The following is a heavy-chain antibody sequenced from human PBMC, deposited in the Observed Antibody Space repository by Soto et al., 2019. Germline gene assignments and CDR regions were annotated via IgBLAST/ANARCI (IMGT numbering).Heavy chain of an antibody. CDR3: AREVPATVTGSVFDY. V-gene: IGHV4-61*08. CDR1: GGSISSGGYY. Sequence: SETLSLTCTVSGGSISSGGYYWSWIRQPPGKGLEWIGYIYYSGSTNYNPSLKSRVTISVDTPKNQFSLKLSSVTAADTAVYYCAREVPATVTGSVFDYWGQGTLVTVSS. J-gene: IGHJ4*02. CDR2: IYYSGST. D-gene: IGHD4-17*01.